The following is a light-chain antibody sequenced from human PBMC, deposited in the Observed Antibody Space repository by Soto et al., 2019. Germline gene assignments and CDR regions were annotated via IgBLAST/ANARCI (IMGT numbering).Light chain of an antibody. CDR3: QQSYSTPYT. CDR2: GSF. V-gene: IGKV1-39*01. Sequence: DIQMTQSPSSLSVSVGDRVTITCRASQSISSYLNWYQQKPGKAPKLLIYGSFNLQSGVPSRFSGSGSGTDFTLTISSLQPEDFATYYCQQSYSTPYTSGQGTKLEIK. J-gene: IGKJ2*01. CDR1: QSISSY.